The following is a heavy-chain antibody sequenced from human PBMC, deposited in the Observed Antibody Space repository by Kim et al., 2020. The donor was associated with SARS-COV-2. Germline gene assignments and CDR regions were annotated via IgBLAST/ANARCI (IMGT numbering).Heavy chain of an antibody. CDR1: GGSISSGGYY. Sequence: SETLSLTCTVSGGSISSGGYYWSWIRQHPGKGLEWIGYIYYSGSTYYNPSLKSRVTISVDTSKNQFSLKLSSVTAADTAVYYCARPIRPPDAFDIWGQGTMVTVSS. CDR2: IYYSGST. V-gene: IGHV4-31*03. J-gene: IGHJ3*02. CDR3: ARPIRPPDAFDI. D-gene: IGHD4-17*01.